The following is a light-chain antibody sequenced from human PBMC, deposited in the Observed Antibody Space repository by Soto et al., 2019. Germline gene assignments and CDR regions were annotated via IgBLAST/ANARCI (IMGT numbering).Light chain of an antibody. CDR2: EVN. Sequence: QSALTQPASLSGSPGQSITISCTGTSSDIGAYDYVSWFQQHPGKAPKLMISEVNNRPSGVSNRFSGSKSGNTAYLTISGLQVEDEAEYYCSSYTSSSTLVFGSGTKLTVL. CDR3: SSYTSSSTLV. J-gene: IGLJ1*01. V-gene: IGLV2-14*01. CDR1: SSDIGAYDY.